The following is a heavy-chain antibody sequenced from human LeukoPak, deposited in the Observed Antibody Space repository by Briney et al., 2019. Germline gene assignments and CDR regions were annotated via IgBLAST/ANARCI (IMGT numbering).Heavy chain of an antibody. J-gene: IGHJ4*02. CDR3: ARAGNRWLVRVFDY. Sequence: PSEPLSLTCTVSGGSISSSSYYWGWIRRPRGKGLEWIGSIYYSGSTYYNPSLKSRVTISVDTSKNQFSLKLSSGTAADTAVYYCARAGNRWLVRVFDYWGQGSLVTVSS. CDR1: GGSISSSSYY. V-gene: IGHV4-39*07. CDR2: IYYSGST. D-gene: IGHD6-19*01.